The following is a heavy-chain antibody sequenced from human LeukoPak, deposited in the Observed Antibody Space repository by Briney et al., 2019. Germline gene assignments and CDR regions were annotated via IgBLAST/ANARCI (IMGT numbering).Heavy chain of an antibody. CDR3: ARRFSSGYYSYYYYYMDV. Sequence: PSETLSLTCAVYGGSFSGYYWSWIRQPPGKGLEWIGEINHSGSTNYNPSLKSRVTISVDKSKNQFSLKLSSVTAADTAVYYCARRFSSGYYSYYYYYMDVWGKGTTVTVSS. CDR1: GGSFSGYY. V-gene: IGHV4-34*01. J-gene: IGHJ6*03. CDR2: INHSGST. D-gene: IGHD3-22*01.